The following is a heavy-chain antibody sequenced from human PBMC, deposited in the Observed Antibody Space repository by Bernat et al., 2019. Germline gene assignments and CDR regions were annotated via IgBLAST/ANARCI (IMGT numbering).Heavy chain of an antibody. CDR2: IKSKSDGETT. CDR1: DFTFSKTW. V-gene: IGHV3-15*07. CDR3: TTQSTTLDY. J-gene: IGHJ4*02. Sequence: EVQLVESGGGLVKPGGSLRLSCAVSDFTFSKTWMHWVRQAPGKGLEWVGRIKSKSDGETTDYAAPVKSRFTISRDDSKNTLYLQMNSLKTEDTAVYYCTTQSTTLDYWGQGTLVTVSP. D-gene: IGHD1-1*01.